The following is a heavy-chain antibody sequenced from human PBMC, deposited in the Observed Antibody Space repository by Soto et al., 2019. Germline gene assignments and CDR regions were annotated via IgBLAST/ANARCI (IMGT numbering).Heavy chain of an antibody. CDR1: GFTFSMYW. V-gene: IGHV3-74*01. D-gene: IGHD3-10*01. CDR2: ISDDGSRA. J-gene: IGHJ4*02. CDR3: TRGPRPSSVGTGAF. Sequence: EVQLVESGGDLVQPGGSLRLSCTASGFTFSMYWMHWVRQVPGKGPEWVSRISDDGSRADYADSVKGRFTLSRDNAKNTLYLEMHVLRADDTVVYYCTRGPRPSSVGTGAFWGQGTPVTVYS.